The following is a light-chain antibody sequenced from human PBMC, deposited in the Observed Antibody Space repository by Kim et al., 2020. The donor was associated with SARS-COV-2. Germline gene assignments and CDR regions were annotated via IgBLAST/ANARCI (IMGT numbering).Light chain of an antibody. CDR1: SLRNYY. V-gene: IGLV3-19*01. CDR3: NIWYSSGNQQV. J-gene: IGLJ3*02. CDR2: GKN. Sequence: SSELTQDPAVSVALGQTVRIACQGDSLRNYYVGWYQQKPGQAPVVVFHGKNNRPSGIPDRFSGSSSGNTASLTITGAQAEDEADYYCNIWYSSGNQQVFGGGTQLTVL.